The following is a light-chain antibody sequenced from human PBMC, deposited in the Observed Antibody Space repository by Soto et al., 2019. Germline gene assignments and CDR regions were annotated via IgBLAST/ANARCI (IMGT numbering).Light chain of an antibody. Sequence: QAVVTQPPSVSGAPGQRVAISCTGSSSNIGAGFDVHWYQQFPGTAPKLLIYDNKIRASGVPDRFSGSESGTSASLAITGLQADDEADYYCQSYDSRLSAVVFGGGTKVTVL. CDR2: DNK. V-gene: IGLV1-40*01. CDR3: QSYDSRLSAVV. J-gene: IGLJ2*01. CDR1: SSNIGAGFD.